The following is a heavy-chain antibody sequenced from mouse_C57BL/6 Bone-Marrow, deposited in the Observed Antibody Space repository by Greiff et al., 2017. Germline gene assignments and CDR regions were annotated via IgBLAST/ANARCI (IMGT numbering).Heavy chain of an antibody. V-gene: IGHV1-64*01. CDR1: GYTFTSYW. CDR2: IHPNSGST. CDR3: AWLLRSAMDY. J-gene: IGHJ4*01. Sequence: QVQLKQPGAELVKPGASVKLSCKASGYTFTSYWMHWVKQRPGQGLEWIGMIHPNSGSTNYNEKFKSKATLTVDKSSSTAYMQLSSLTSEDSAVYYCAWLLRSAMDYWGQGTSVTVSS. D-gene: IGHD2-3*01.